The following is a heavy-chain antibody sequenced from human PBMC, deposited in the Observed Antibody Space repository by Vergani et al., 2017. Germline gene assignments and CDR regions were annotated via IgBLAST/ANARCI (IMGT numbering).Heavy chain of an antibody. Sequence: QVQLVESGGGVVQPGGSLRLSCAASGFTFSSYGMHWVRQAPGKGLEWVAFIRYDGSHKYYADSVKGRFTISRDNSKNTLYVQMNSLRAEDTAVYYCATKSCGTPGCQIGYFREWGQGTLVTVSS. J-gene: IGHJ1*01. CDR3: ATKSCGTPGCQIGYFRE. CDR1: GFTFSSYG. D-gene: IGHD1-1*01. CDR2: IRYDGSHK. V-gene: IGHV3-30*02.